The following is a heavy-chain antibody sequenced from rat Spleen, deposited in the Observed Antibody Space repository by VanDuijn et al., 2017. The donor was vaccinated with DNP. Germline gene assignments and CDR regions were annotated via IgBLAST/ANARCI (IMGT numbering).Heavy chain of an antibody. CDR3: AIQLGVFDY. J-gene: IGHJ2*01. Sequence: EVLLQESGPGLVKPSQSLSLTCSVTGLSITNNFKWTWIRKLPGNKLEWMGYVTNADTTDYNPSLKSRISLTTDTSKNQFFLQVNSMTPEDTATYYCAIQLGVFDYWGQGVPVTVSS. V-gene: IGHV3-3*01. D-gene: IGHD4-6*01. CDR1: GLSITNNFK. CDR2: VTNADTT.